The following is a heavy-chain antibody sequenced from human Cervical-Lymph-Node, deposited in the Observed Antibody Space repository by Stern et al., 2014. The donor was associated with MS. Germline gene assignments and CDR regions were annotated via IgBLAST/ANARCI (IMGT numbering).Heavy chain of an antibody. CDR3: ARGASSAAWYKHAVDV. J-gene: IGHJ6*02. V-gene: IGHV1-69*01. CDR1: GDTSNTDA. Sequence: VQLVESGAEVHKPGSSVKVSCKASGDTSNTDAIHWVRQAPGQGLEWMGGIIPVFGTPVYAQRFKGRVSVAADESTATDYMELSSLRSDDTAVYYCARGASSAAWYKHAVDVWGQGTTVTVSS. D-gene: IGHD1-14*01. CDR2: IIPVFGTP.